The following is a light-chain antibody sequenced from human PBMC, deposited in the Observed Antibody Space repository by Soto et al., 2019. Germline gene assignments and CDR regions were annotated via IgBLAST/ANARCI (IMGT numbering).Light chain of an antibody. Sequence: DIVMTQSPLSLPVTPGEPASISCRSSQSLLHSNGYNYLDWYLQKPGQSPQLLIYLGSNRASGVPDRFSGSGSGTDFSLTINSLQSEDFATYYCQQSSNIPWTFGQGTKVEIK. J-gene: IGKJ1*01. V-gene: IGKV2-28*01. CDR3: QQSSNIPWT. CDR1: QSLLHSNGYNY. CDR2: LGS.